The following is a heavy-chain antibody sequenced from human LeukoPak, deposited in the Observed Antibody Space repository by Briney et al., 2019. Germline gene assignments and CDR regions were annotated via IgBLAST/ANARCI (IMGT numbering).Heavy chain of an antibody. J-gene: IGHJ4*02. D-gene: IGHD6-6*01. V-gene: IGHV4-61*01. Sequence: SETQSLTCTVSGGSVSSGSYYWSWIRQPPGKGLEWIGYIYYSGSTNYNPSLKSRVTISVDTSKNQFSLKLNSVTAADTAVYYCARGPSSFDYWGQGTLVTVSS. CDR3: ARGPSSFDY. CDR2: IYYSGST. CDR1: GGSVSSGSYY.